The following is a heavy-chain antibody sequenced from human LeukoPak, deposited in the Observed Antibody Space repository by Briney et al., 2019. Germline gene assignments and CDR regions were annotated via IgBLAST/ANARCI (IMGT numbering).Heavy chain of an antibody. CDR1: GFTFSSYW. J-gene: IGHJ3*02. D-gene: IGHD6-19*01. Sequence: GGSLRLSCAASGFTFSSYWMSWVRQAPGKGLEWVANIKQDGSEKYYVDSVKGRFTIFRDNAKNSLYLQMNSLRAEDTAVYYCARDRHPAVADAFDIWGQGTMVTVSS. CDR2: IKQDGSEK. V-gene: IGHV3-7*01. CDR3: ARDRHPAVADAFDI.